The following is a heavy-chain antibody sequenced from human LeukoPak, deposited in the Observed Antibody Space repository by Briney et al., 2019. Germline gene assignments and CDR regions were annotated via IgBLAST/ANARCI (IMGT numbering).Heavy chain of an antibody. D-gene: IGHD6-19*01. Sequence: ASVKVFCKASGYTFTGYYMHWVRQAPGQGLEWMGWINPNSGGTNYAQKFQGRVTMTRDTSISTAYMELSRLRSDDTAVYYCASHSSGWYEYYFDYWGQGTLVTVSS. CDR3: ASHSSGWYEYYFDY. J-gene: IGHJ4*02. V-gene: IGHV1-2*02. CDR1: GYTFTGYY. CDR2: INPNSGGT.